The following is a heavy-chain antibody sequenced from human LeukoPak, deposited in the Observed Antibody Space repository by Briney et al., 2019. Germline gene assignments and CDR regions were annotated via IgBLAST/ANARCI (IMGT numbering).Heavy chain of an antibody. V-gene: IGHV4-34*01. CDR1: GGSFSGYY. CDR2: INHSGST. CDR3: ARGPCGGDCYLDY. D-gene: IGHD2-21*02. Sequence: SETLSLTCAVYGGSFSGYYWSWIRQPPGKGLEWIGEINHSGSTNYNPSLKSRVTISVDTSKNQFSLELSSVTAADTAVYYCARGPCGGDCYLDYWGQGTLVTVSS. J-gene: IGHJ4*02.